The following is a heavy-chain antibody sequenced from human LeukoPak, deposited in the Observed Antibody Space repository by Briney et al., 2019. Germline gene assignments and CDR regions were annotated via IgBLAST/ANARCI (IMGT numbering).Heavy chain of an antibody. V-gene: IGHV4-39*07. CDR3: ARDNLAVGDDGDYGDNWFDP. J-gene: IGHJ5*02. Sequence: SETLSLTCTVSGGSISSSSYYWGWIRQPPGKGLEWIGSIYYSGSTNYNPSLKSRVTISVDTSKNQFSLKLSSVTAADTAVYYCARDNLAVGDDGDYGDNWFDPWGQGTLVTVSS. CDR1: GGSISSSSYY. D-gene: IGHD4-17*01. CDR2: IYYSGST.